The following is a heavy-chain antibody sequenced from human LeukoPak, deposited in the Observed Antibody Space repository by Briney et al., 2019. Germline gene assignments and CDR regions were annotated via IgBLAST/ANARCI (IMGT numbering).Heavy chain of an antibody. CDR3: AGHVAHGGNSRGADY. V-gene: IGHV4-39*01. CDR2: IYYRGST. J-gene: IGHJ4*02. CDR1: GGSISSSSYY. D-gene: IGHD4-23*01. Sequence: SETLSLTCTVSGGSISSSSYYWGWTRQPPGKGLEWIGNIYYRGSTSYNPSVKSRVTISVDTSKNQFSLKLSSVTAADTAVYYCAGHVAHGGNSRGADYWGQGTLVTVSS.